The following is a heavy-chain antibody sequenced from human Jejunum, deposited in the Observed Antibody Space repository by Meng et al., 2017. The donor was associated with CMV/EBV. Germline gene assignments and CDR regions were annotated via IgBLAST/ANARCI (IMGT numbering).Heavy chain of an antibody. D-gene: IGHD6-6*01. V-gene: IGHV1-69*05. J-gene: IGHJ4*02. Sequence: ASGGTFSSYAISWVRQAPGQGLGWMGGVIPFLGSTIYAQKFQGRVTITTDESTSTAYMELSSLRSEDTAVYYCARAYSTSSPHFDFWGQGTLVTVSS. CDR2: VIPFLGST. CDR3: ARAYSTSSPHFDF. CDR1: GGTFSSYA.